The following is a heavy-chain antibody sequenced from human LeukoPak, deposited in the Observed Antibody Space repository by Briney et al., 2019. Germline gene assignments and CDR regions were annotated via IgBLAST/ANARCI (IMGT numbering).Heavy chain of an antibody. J-gene: IGHJ4*02. V-gene: IGHV3-64*01. CDR1: GFTFANYA. Sequence: PGGSLRLSCVASGFTFANYAMHWVRQASGKGLEYVSSILTNGVTKNYASSVKGRFTIARDNSKNTLYLQMGSLRGDDTAVYYCARDFDSGWTFDYWGLGTLVTVSS. D-gene: IGHD6-19*01. CDR2: ILTNGVTK. CDR3: ARDFDSGWTFDY.